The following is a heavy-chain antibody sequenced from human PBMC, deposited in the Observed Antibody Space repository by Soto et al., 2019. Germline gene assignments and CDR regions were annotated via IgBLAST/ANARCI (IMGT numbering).Heavy chain of an antibody. V-gene: IGHV6-1*01. J-gene: IGHJ4*02. CDR3: ARGNIVRNMDLFNW. Sequence: PSQNLSLTCAISVDTISSNSATWHWIMQSPSRGLEWLGRTYYRSRWYNDYSVSLKSRITINPDTSKNQFSLHLNSVTPEDTAVYYSARGNIVRNMDLFNWWGEGTLVTVS. D-gene: IGHD5-12*01. CDR2: TYYRSRWYN. CDR1: VDTISSNSAT.